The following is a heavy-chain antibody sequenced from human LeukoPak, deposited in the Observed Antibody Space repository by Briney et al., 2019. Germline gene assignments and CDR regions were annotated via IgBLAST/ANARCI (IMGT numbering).Heavy chain of an antibody. D-gene: IGHD3-10*01. V-gene: IGHV4-59*08. J-gene: IGHJ4*02. CDR2: IYYSGST. CDR3: ARLRMVRGPIGY. Sequence: GXXXXWIGYIYYSGSTNYNPSLKSRVTISVDTSKNQFSLKLSSVTAADTAVYYCARLRMVRGPIGYWGQGTLVTVSS.